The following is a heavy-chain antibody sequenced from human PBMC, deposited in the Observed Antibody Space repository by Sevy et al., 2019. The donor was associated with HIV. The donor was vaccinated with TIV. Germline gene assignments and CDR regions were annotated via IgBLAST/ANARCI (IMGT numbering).Heavy chain of an antibody. J-gene: IGHJ3*02. CDR2: VYYTWGT. CDR1: GGSINSDH. CDR3: AGRNDFDI. V-gene: IGHV4-59*08. Sequence: SETLSLTCTVSGGSINSDHWNWIRQPPGKGLDWIGYVYYTWGTNYNPSLKNRVTISVDRTKNQFSVKLTSVTAADTAVYYCAGRNDFDIWGQGTMFTVSS.